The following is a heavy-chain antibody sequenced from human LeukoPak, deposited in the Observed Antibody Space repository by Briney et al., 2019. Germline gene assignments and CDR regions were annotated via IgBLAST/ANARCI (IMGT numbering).Heavy chain of an antibody. CDR1: GFTFSNAW. V-gene: IGHV3-15*01. J-gene: IGHJ4*02. Sequence: KPGGSLRLSCAASGFTFSNAWMSWVRQAPGKGLEWVGRIKSKTDGGTTDYVAPVKGGFSISRDDAKNTLYLQMNSLKTEDTAVYYCAKRDTSGYYYFDYWGQGTLVTVSS. CDR3: AKRDTSGYYYFDY. D-gene: IGHD3-22*01. CDR2: IKSKTDGGTT.